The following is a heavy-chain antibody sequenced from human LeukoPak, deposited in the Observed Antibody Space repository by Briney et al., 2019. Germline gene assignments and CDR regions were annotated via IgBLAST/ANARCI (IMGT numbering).Heavy chain of an antibody. CDR3: ARITMVRGVDY. D-gene: IGHD3-10*01. Sequence: PSETLSLTCTVSGGSISSSSYYWGWIRQPPGKGLEWIGSIYYSGSTYYNPSLKSRVTISVDTSKNQFSLKLSSVTAADTAVYYSARITMVRGVDYWGQGTLVTVSS. CDR2: IYYSGST. J-gene: IGHJ4*02. V-gene: IGHV4-39*01. CDR1: GGSISSSSYY.